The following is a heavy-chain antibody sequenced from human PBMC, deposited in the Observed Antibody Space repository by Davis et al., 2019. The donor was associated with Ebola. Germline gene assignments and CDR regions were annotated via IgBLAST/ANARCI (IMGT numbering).Heavy chain of an antibody. V-gene: IGHV3-23*01. CDR3: ARGVVVVAAYYFDY. Sequence: GESLKISCAASGFTFSSYAMSWVRQAPGKGLEWVSAISGSGGSTYYADSVKGRFTISRDNSKNTLYLQMNSLRAEDTAVYYCARGVVVVAAYYFDYWGQGTLVTVSS. J-gene: IGHJ4*02. D-gene: IGHD2-15*01. CDR1: GFTFSSYA. CDR2: ISGSGGST.